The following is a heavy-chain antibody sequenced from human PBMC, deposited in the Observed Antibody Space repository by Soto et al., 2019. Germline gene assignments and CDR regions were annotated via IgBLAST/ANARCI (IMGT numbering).Heavy chain of an antibody. V-gene: IGHV5-51*01. D-gene: IGHD5-18*01. J-gene: IGHJ4*02. CDR2: IYPGDSDT. CDR3: ARRAYSTEDLDY. CDR1: GYTFTNYW. Sequence: PGESLKISCEGSGYTFTNYWIAWVRQMPGTGLEWMGIIYPGDSDTRYSPSFQGQVTISADKSSSTAYLQWRSLKASDTAVYYCARRAYSTEDLDYWRQGTLVTVSS.